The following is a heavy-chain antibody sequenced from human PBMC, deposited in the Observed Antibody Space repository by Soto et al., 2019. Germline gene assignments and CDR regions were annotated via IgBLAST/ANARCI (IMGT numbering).Heavy chain of an antibody. V-gene: IGHV3-48*01. CDR3: ARDRAEDY. CDR1: GFTFSGYS. CDR2: ISGTSSTI. Sequence: EVQLVESGGGLVQPGWSLRLSCAASGFTFSGYSLNWVRQAPGKGLEWVSYISGTSSTIYYADSVEGRFTISRNNAKNSLYLQMNSLRAEYTAVYYCARDRAEDYWGQGTLVTVSS. J-gene: IGHJ4*02.